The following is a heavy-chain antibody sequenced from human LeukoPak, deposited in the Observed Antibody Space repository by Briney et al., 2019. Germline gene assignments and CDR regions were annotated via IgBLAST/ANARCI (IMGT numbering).Heavy chain of an antibody. CDR2: IYYSGST. D-gene: IGHD2-15*01. J-gene: IGHJ4*02. Sequence: SETLSLTCTVSGGSISSGDYYWSWIRRPPGKGLEWIGYIYYSGSTYYNPSLKSRVTISVDTSKNQFSLKLSSVTAADTAVYYCARGARVVAALFDYWGQGTLVTVSS. CDR3: ARGARVVAALFDY. CDR1: GGSISSGDYY. V-gene: IGHV4-30-4*08.